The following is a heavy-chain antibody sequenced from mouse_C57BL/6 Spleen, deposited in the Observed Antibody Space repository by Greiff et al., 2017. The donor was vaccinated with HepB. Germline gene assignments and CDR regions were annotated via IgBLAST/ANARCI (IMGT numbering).Heavy chain of an antibody. Sequence: QVQLKQPGAELVKPGASVKLSCKASGYTFTSYWMHWVKQRPGRGLEWIGRIDPNSGGTKYNEKFKSKATLTVDKPSSTAYMQLSSLTSEDSAVYYCARSYYYGSDAMDYWGQGTSVTVSS. CDR3: ARSYYYGSDAMDY. D-gene: IGHD1-1*01. V-gene: IGHV1-72*01. CDR2: IDPNSGGT. CDR1: GYTFTSYW. J-gene: IGHJ4*01.